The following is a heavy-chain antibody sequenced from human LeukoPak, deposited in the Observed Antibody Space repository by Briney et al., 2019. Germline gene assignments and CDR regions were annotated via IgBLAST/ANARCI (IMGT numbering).Heavy chain of an antibody. CDR3: ARDLDCSSISCYGGFDP. J-gene: IGHJ5*02. D-gene: IGHD2-2*01. CDR2: INPSGGST. Sequence: GASVKVSCKASGYTFTSYYMHWVRQAPGQGLEWMGIINPSGGSTSYAQKFQGRVTMTRDTSTSTVYMELSSLRSEDTAVYYCARDLDCSSISCYGGFDPWGQGTLVTVSS. CDR1: GYTFTSYY. V-gene: IGHV1-46*01.